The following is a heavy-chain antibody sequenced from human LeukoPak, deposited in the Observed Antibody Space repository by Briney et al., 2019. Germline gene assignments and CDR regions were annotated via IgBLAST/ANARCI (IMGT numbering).Heavy chain of an antibody. CDR1: GGTFGSYA. CDR3: ARVGGTTGTTVA. J-gene: IGHJ4*02. Sequence: SVKVSCKASGGTFGSYAISWVRQAPGQGLERMGGIIPIFGTANYAQKFQGRVTITTDESTSTAYMELSSLRSEDTAVYYCARVGGTTGTTVAWGQGTLVTVSS. V-gene: IGHV1-69*05. D-gene: IGHD1-1*01. CDR2: IIPIFGTA.